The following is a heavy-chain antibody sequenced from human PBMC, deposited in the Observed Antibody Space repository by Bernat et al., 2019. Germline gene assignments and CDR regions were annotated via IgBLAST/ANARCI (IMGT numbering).Heavy chain of an antibody. Sequence: EVQLVESGGGLVQPGGSLRLSCAASGFTFSSYAMNWVRQAPGKGLGWVSGISGSGDNTHHADSVRGRFTISRDNSKNTLYLQMNSLRAEDTAVYYCAKASSGYYLTWGQGTLVTVSS. J-gene: IGHJ4*02. CDR2: ISGSGDNT. V-gene: IGHV3-23*04. D-gene: IGHD3-22*01. CDR1: GFTFSSYA. CDR3: AKASSGYYLT.